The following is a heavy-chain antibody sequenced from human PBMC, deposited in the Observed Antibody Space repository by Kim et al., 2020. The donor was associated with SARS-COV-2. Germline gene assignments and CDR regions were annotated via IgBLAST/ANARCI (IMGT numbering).Heavy chain of an antibody. D-gene: IGHD4-17*01. CDR3: ARGYGDYGYFDY. J-gene: IGHJ4*02. Sequence: SAPLSLPCAVYGGSFSGYYWSWIRQPPGKGLEWIGEINHSGSTNYNPSLKSRVTISVDTSKNQFSLKLSSVTAADTAVYYCARGYGDYGYFDYWGQGTLV. CDR2: INHSGST. V-gene: IGHV4-34*01. CDR1: GGSFSGYY.